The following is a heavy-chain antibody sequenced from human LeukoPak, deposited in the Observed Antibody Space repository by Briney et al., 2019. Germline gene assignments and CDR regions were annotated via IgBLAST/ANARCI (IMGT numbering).Heavy chain of an antibody. CDR2: IVVGSGNT. D-gene: IGHD4-17*01. CDR3: VADCYGDCID. Sequence: SVTVSCKASGFIFSSSAVQWVRQARGHRLEWIGWIVVGSGNTNYAQNFQERVTITRDMSTSTAYMELSSLRSEDTAVYYCVADCYGDCIDWGQGTLVTVSS. J-gene: IGHJ4*02. CDR1: GFIFSSSA. V-gene: IGHV1-58*01.